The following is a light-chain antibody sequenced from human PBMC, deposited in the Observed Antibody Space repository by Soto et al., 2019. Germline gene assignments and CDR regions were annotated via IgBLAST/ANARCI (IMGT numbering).Light chain of an antibody. CDR1: SSNIGSNA. V-gene: IGLV1-44*01. J-gene: IGLJ3*02. CDR3: AAWDDSLNALV. Sequence: QSVLTQPPSASGTPGQSVTISCSGASSNIGSNAVNWYQQLPGTATQLLIYTNNERPAGVPDRFSGSKSGTSASLAITGRQADEEADYHWAAWDDSLNALVFGGGTKLTVL. CDR2: TNN.